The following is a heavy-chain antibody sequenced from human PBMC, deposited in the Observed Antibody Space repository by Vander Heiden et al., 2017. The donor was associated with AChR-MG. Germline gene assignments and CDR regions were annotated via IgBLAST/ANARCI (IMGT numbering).Heavy chain of an antibody. CDR2: IIPIFGTA. Sequence: QVQLVQSGAEVKKPGSSVKVSCKASGGPFSSYAISWVRQAPGQGLEWMGGIIPIFGTANYAQKFQGRVTITADESTSTAYMELSSLRSEDTAVYYCARAGRDGYNLWVYYFDYWGQGTLVTVSS. J-gene: IGHJ4*02. D-gene: IGHD5-12*01. CDR3: ARAGRDGYNLWVYYFDY. CDR1: GGPFSSYA. V-gene: IGHV1-69*01.